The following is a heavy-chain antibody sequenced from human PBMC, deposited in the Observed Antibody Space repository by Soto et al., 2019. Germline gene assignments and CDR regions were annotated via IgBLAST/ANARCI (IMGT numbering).Heavy chain of an antibody. CDR3: ASPGGSYYGGVVY. V-gene: IGHV1-69*12. CDR2: TIPIFGTA. D-gene: IGHD1-26*01. CDR1: GGTFSSYA. J-gene: IGHJ4*02. Sequence: QVQLVQSGAEVKKPGSSVKVSCKASGGTFSSYAISWVRQAPGQGLEWMGGTIPIFGTADYAQKFQGRVTITADESTITASMELNSLRSEDTAVYYCASPGGSYYGGVVYWGQGTVVTVSS.